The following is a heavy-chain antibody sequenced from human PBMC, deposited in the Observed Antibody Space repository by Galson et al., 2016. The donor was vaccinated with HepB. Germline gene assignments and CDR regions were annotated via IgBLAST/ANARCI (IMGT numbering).Heavy chain of an antibody. D-gene: IGHD3-16*01. V-gene: IGHV4-59*01. Sequence: QVQLQESGPGLVKPSETLSLTCTVSGDSISRYYWSWIRQPPGKGLEWIGYIYYSGSTNSNPSLKSRFTLSVDTSQNRFPLELNSVTAADTAVYYCARGGVDAFDIWGQGTLVTVSS. CDR3: ARGGVDAFDI. CDR1: GDSISRYY. CDR2: IYYSGST. J-gene: IGHJ3*02.